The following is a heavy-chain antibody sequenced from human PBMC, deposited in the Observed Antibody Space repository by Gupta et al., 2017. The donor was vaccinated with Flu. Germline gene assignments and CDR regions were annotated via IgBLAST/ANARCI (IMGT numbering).Heavy chain of an antibody. Sequence: YWSWIRQPPGKGLEWIGEINHSGSTNYNPSLKSRVTISVDTSKNQFSLKLSSVTAADTAVYYCAREKRRVLWFGELSWLIDYWGQGTLVTVSS. CDR3: AREKRRVLWFGELSWLIDY. CDR2: INHSGST. J-gene: IGHJ4*02. CDR1: Y. D-gene: IGHD3-10*01. V-gene: IGHV4-34*01.